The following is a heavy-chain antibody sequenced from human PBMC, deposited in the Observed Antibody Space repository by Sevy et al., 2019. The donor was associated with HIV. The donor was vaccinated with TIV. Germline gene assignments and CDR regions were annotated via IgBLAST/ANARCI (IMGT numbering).Heavy chain of an antibody. Sequence: SETLSLTCTVSGGSISSYYWSWIRQPPGKGLEWIGYIYYSGSTNYNPSLKSRVTISVDTSKNQFSLKLSSVTAADTAVYYCARDRAGYTAGFDYWGQGTLVTVSS. D-gene: IGHD5-12*01. V-gene: IGHV4-59*01. J-gene: IGHJ4*02. CDR2: IYYSGST. CDR3: ARDRAGYTAGFDY. CDR1: GGSISSYY.